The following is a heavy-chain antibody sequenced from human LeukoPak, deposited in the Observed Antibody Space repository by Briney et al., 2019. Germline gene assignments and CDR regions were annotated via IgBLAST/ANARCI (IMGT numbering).Heavy chain of an antibody. V-gene: IGHV3-30*04. CDR3: ARPRGTYYYDSSGYNV. CDR2: ISYDGSNK. D-gene: IGHD3-22*01. CDR1: GFTFSSYA. J-gene: IGHJ4*02. Sequence: GGSLRLSCAASGFTFSSYAMHWVRQAPGKGLEWVAVISYDGSNKYYADSVKGRFTISRDNSKNTLYLQMNSLRAEDTAVYYCARPRGTYYYDSSGYNVWGQGTLVTVSS.